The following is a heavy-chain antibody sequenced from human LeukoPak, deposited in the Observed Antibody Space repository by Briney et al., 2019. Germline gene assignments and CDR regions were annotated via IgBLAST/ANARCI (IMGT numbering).Heavy chain of an antibody. V-gene: IGHV3-23*01. CDR1: GFTFSRYA. CDR2: ISYTGDDT. D-gene: IGHD4-17*01. Sequence: PGGSLRLSCAASGFTFSRYAMNWVRQAPGKGLEWVSVISYTGDDTHYADSVKGRFTISRDNSKNTLYLQMNSLRAEDTAVYYCARVSGDADYFDYWGQGTLVTVSS. CDR3: ARVSGDADYFDY. J-gene: IGHJ4*02.